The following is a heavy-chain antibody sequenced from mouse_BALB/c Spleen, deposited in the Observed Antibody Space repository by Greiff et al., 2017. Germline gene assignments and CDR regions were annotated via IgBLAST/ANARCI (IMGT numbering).Heavy chain of an antibody. Sequence: EVQRVESGGGLVQPGGSRKLSCAASGFTFSSFGMHWVRQAPEKGLEWVAYISSGSSTIYYADTVKGRFTISRDNPKNTLFLQMTSLRSEDTAMYYCARRDYYGSSYGDYAMDYWGQGTSVTVSS. J-gene: IGHJ4*01. V-gene: IGHV5-17*02. D-gene: IGHD1-1*01. CDR1: GFTFSSFG. CDR3: ARRDYYGSSYGDYAMDY. CDR2: ISSGSSTI.